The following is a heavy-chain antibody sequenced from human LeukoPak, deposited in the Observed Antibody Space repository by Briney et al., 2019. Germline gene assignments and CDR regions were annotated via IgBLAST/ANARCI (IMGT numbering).Heavy chain of an antibody. CDR1: GGSISSYY. CDR3: ARGVYIAAAQYGY. CDR2: IYYSGTT. Sequence: SETLSLTCTVSGGSISSYYWSWIRQPPGKGLEWIGYIYYSGTTNYNPSLKSRVTISVATSKNQFSLKLSSVPAADTAVYYCARGVYIAAAQYGYWGQGTLVTVSS. D-gene: IGHD6-13*01. J-gene: IGHJ4*02. V-gene: IGHV4-59*01.